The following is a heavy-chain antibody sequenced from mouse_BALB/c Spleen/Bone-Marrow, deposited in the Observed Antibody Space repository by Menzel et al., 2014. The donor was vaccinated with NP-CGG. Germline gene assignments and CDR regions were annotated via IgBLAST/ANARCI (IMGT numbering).Heavy chain of an antibody. D-gene: IGHD2-3*01. CDR2: IDPANGNT. CDR3: ARRGDGYYAWFAY. CDR1: GFNIKDTY. J-gene: IGHJ3*01. V-gene: IGHV14-3*02. Sequence: EVQLQESGAGLVKPGASVKLSCTASGFNIKDTYMHWVKQRPEQGLEWIGRIDPANGNTKYDPKFQGKATITADTSSNTAYLQLSSLTSEDTAVYYCARRGDGYYAWFAYWGQGTLVTVSA.